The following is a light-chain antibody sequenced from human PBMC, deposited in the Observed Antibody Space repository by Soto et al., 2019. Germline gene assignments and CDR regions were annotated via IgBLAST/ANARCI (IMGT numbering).Light chain of an antibody. V-gene: IGLV2-23*01. J-gene: IGLJ3*02. CDR1: SSDVGSYNL. CDR3: CSHAGSPNWV. CDR2: EGS. Sequence: QSALTQPASVSGSPGQSITISCTGTSSDVGSYNLVSWYQQHPGKAPKLMIYEGSKRPSGVSNRFSGSKSGNTASLTISGLQAEDEADYYCCSHAGSPNWVFGGGTKLTVL.